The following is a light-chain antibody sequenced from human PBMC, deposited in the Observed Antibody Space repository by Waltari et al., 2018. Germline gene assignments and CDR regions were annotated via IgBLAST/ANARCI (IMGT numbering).Light chain of an antibody. CDR1: QSFLYSSNNKNY. J-gene: IGKJ2*01. CDR2: WAS. V-gene: IGKV4-1*01. Sequence: DIVMTQSPDSLAVSLGERATINCKPRQSFLYSSNNKNYLAWYQQKPGQPPKLLIYWASTRESGVPDRFSGSGSGTDFTLTISSLQAEDVAVYYCQQYYSALRGTFGPGTKLEIK. CDR3: QQYYSALRGT.